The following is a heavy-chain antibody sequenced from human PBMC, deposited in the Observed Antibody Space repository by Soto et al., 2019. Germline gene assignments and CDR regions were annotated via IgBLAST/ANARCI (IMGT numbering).Heavy chain of an antibody. J-gene: IGHJ4*02. CDR2: IGRTNNT. CDR1: GFPFSSSA. V-gene: IGHV3-23*01. Sequence: PGGSLRLSCAASGFPFSSSAMTLVRQSLGKGPEWVSSIGRTNNTHYADSVKGRFAISRDNSQNTLYLQMNSLTAEDKAVYFCAKVDPYSYRNDHWCQGTLVTVSS. D-gene: IGHD3-16*02. CDR3: AKVDPYSYRNDH.